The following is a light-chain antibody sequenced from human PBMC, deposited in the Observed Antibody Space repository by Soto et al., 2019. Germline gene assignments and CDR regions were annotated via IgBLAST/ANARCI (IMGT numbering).Light chain of an antibody. CDR1: NIATKN. J-gene: IGLJ2*01. V-gene: IGLV3-21*02. CDR3: QVWDSSGDHVV. CDR2: DDS. Sequence: SYELTQPPSVSVAPGQTARITCGGNNIATKNVHWYQQKPGQAPVLVLYDDSHRPSGIPERFSGSNSGNTATLTISRVEAGDEADYYCQVWDSSGDHVVFGGGTKVTVL.